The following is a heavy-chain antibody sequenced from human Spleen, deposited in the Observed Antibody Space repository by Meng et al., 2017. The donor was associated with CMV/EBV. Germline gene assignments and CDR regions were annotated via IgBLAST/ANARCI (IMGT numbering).Heavy chain of an antibody. Sequence: KASGYTFTDYMRHWMRQAPGQGPEWVGWINPHSDGTRSAQKFQGRVTMTRETSVSTAYMELSRLSSDDTAVYYCATIGGVYHDFWNYRGRGTLVTVSS. CDR2: INPHSDGT. V-gene: IGHV1-2*02. J-gene: IGHJ4*02. CDR1: GYTFTDYM. D-gene: IGHD3-3*01. CDR3: ATIGGVYHDFWNY.